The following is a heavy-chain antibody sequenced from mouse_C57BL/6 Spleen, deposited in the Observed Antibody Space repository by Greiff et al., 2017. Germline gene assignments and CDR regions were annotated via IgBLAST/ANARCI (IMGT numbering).Heavy chain of an antibody. Sequence: QVQLQQPGAELVRPGSSVKLSCKASGYTFTSYWMHWVKQRPIQGLEWIGNIDPSDSETHYNQKFKDKATLTVDKSSSTAYMQLSSLTSEDSAFYYYAREGDDDVFDYWGQGTTLTVSS. CDR2: IDPSDSET. J-gene: IGHJ2*01. D-gene: IGHD2-4*01. V-gene: IGHV1-52*01. CDR3: AREGDDDVFDY. CDR1: GYTFTSYW.